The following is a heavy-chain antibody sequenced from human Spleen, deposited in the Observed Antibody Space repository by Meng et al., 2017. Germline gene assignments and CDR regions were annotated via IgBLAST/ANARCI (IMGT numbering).Heavy chain of an antibody. Sequence: ASVKVSCKASGYTFTGYYMHWVRQAPGQGLEWMGRINPNSGGTNYAQEFQGRVTMTRDTSTAYMELSRLGSDDTAMYYCARAKGGYTSSWYDWFDPWGQGTLVTVSS. V-gene: IGHV1-2*06. CDR3: ARAKGGYTSSWYDWFDP. D-gene: IGHD6-13*01. J-gene: IGHJ5*02. CDR2: INPNSGGT. CDR1: GYTFTGYY.